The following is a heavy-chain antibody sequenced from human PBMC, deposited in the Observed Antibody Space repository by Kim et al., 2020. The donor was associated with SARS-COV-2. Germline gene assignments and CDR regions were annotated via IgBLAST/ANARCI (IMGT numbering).Heavy chain of an antibody. D-gene: IGHD6-19*01. J-gene: IGHJ4*02. V-gene: IGHV3-30*01. CDR2: NK. CDR3: ASVAVAGLDY. Sequence: NKYYADSVKGRFTISRDNSKNTLYLQMNSLRAEDTAVYYCASVAVAGLDYWGQGTLVTVSS.